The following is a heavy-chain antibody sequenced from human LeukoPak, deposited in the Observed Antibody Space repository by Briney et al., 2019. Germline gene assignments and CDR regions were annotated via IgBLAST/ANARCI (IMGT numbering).Heavy chain of an antibody. CDR1: GYTCTSYG. CDR2: ISAYNGNT. V-gene: IGHV1-18*01. D-gene: IGHD6-13*01. J-gene: IGHJ4*02. Sequence: ASVKVSCKASGYTCTSYGISWVRQAPGQGLEWLGWISAYNGNTNYAQKLQGRVTMTTDTSTSTAYMELRSLRSDDTAVYYCARDDGIAAAGTVPSGYDYWGQGTLVTVSS. CDR3: ARDDGIAAAGTVPSGYDY.